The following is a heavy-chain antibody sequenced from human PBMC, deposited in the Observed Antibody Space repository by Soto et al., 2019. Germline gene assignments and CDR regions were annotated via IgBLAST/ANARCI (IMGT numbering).Heavy chain of an antibody. D-gene: IGHD3-16*02. V-gene: IGHV3-30-3*01. J-gene: IGHJ6*02. CDR2: ISYDGSNK. Sequence: GGSLRLSCAASGFTFSSYAMHWVRQAPGKGLEWVAVISYDGSNKYYADSVKGRFTISRDNSKNTLYLQMNSLRAEDTAVYYCARGNPDDRLSFRYYYYYGMDVWGQGTTVTVSS. CDR1: GFTFSSYA. CDR3: ARGNPDDRLSFRYYYYYGMDV.